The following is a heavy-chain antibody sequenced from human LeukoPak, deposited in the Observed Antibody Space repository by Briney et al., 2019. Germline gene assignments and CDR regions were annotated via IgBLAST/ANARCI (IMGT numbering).Heavy chain of an antibody. J-gene: IGHJ4*02. CDR2: ISGSSGRT. CDR1: GITFSTYA. CDR3: AKGGFDSVIRPYYFDY. Sequence: PGGSLRLSCAASGITFSTYAMTWVRQAPGKGLEWVSGISGSSGRTYYADSVKGRFTISRDNSKNTLYLQMNSLRAEDTAVYYCAKGGFDSVIRPYYFDYWGQGTLATVSS. V-gene: IGHV3-23*01. D-gene: IGHD2/OR15-2a*01.